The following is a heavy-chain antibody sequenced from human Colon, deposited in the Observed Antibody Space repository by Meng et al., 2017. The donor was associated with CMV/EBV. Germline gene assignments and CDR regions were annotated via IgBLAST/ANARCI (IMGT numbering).Heavy chain of an antibody. CDR1: GYGFTSYW. V-gene: IGHV5-51*01. CDR3: ARQVGFFADDTFDV. CDR2: VYPGDSDI. J-gene: IGHJ3*01. Sequence: GESLKISCKASGYGFTSYWIAWVRQMPGKGLEWMGIVYPGDSDIRYSPSFRGQVTISADKFARTVYLEWSRLRASDTALYFCARQVGFFADDTFDVWGQGTEVTVSS. D-gene: IGHD1-26*01.